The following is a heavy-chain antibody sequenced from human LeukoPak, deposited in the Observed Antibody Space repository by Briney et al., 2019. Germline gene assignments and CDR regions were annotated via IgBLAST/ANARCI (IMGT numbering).Heavy chain of an antibody. CDR2: IYTSGST. CDR1: GGSISSGSYY. Sequence: SQTLSLTCTLSGGSISSGSYYWSWIRQPAGKGLEWIGRIYTSGSTNYNPSLKSRVTISVDTSKNQFSLRLSSVTAADAAVYYCARDSPMRSELRAYYYYYMVVWGKGTTVTVS. CDR3: ARDSPMRSELRAYYYYYMVV. J-gene: IGHJ6*03. D-gene: IGHD1-14*01. V-gene: IGHV4-61*02.